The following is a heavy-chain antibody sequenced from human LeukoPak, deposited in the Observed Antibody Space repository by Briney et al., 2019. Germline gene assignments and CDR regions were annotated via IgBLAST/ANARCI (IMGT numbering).Heavy chain of an antibody. CDR2: ISGSGGST. D-gene: IGHD5-18*01. V-gene: IGHV3-23*01. J-gene: IGHJ4*02. CDR1: GFTFSSYA. CDR3: ATTIGGYNYGPSFDY. Sequence: GGSLRLSCAASGFTFSSYAMNWVRQAPGKGLEWVSVISGSGGSTNYADSVKGRFTISRDNFKNTLYLQMNSLRAEDTAVYYCATTIGGYNYGPSFDYWGQGTLVTVSS.